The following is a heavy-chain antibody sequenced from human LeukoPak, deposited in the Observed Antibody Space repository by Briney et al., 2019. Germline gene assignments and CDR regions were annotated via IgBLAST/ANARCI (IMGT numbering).Heavy chain of an antibody. CDR1: GFTFSNAW. CDR3: TTDGSGSFDY. Sequence: GGSLRLSCAASGFTFSNAWMSWLRQAPGKGLEWVGRIKSKTDGGTTDYAAPVKGRFTISGDDSKSTLYLQMNNLKTEDTAVYYCTTDGSGSFDYWGQGTLVTVSS. J-gene: IGHJ4*02. CDR2: IKSKTDGGTT. V-gene: IGHV3-15*01. D-gene: IGHD3-10*01.